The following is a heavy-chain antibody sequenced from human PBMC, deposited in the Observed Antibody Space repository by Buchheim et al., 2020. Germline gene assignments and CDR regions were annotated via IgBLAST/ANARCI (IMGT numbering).Heavy chain of an antibody. J-gene: IGHJ4*02. V-gene: IGHV3-30-3*01. Sequence: QVQLVESGGGVVQPGRSLRLSCAASGFTFSSYAMHWVRQAPGKGLEWVAVISSDESNKYYADSVKGRLTIARDNSKNKLDLQMNSLRTEDTAIYYCVRKSHNGIAAAGDYFEYWGQGTL. CDR1: GFTFSSYA. D-gene: IGHD6-13*01. CDR3: VRKSHNGIAAAGDYFEY. CDR2: ISSDESNK.